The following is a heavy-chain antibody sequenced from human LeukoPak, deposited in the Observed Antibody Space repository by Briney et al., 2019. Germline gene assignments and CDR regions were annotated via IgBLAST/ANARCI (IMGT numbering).Heavy chain of an antibody. D-gene: IGHD3-22*01. CDR2: ISGSGGST. Sequence: GGSLRLSWAAFGSTFSSYAMSWVRQAPGKGLEWVSAISGSGGSTYYADSVKGRFTISRDNSKNTLYLQMNSLRAEDTAVYYCAKDYYDSSGHGDAFDIWGQGTMVTVSS. CDR1: GSTFSSYA. V-gene: IGHV3-23*01. J-gene: IGHJ3*02. CDR3: AKDYYDSSGHGDAFDI.